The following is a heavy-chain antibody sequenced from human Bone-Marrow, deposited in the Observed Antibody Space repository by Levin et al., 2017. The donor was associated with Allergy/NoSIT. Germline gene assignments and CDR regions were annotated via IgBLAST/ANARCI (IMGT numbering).Heavy chain of an antibody. J-gene: IGHJ5*02. D-gene: IGHD3-10*01. CDR1: GFIFSTSA. CDR3: AITSFASGEHNWFGP. V-gene: IGHV3-23*01. CDR2: ISGSGASS. Sequence: SCAASGFIFSTSAMSWVRQVPGKGLEWVASISGSGASSYYAFSMRGRLNIPRDTSRNTLYLQINNLRAADTCIYYCAITSFASGEHNWFGPWGQGTLVAVSS.